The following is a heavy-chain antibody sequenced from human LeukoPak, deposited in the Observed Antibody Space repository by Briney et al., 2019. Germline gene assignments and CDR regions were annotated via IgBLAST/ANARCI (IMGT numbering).Heavy chain of an antibody. CDR3: ARDRGTTTYYFDY. Sequence: GGSLRLSCAASGFTFSSYGTHWVRQAPGKGLEWVAVIWYDGIDKYYGDSVKGRFTISRDNSKNTLYLQMNSLRAEDTAVYFCARDRGTTTYYFDYWGQGTLVTVSS. CDR2: IWYDGIDK. CDR1: GFTFSSYG. V-gene: IGHV3-33*01. D-gene: IGHD4-17*01. J-gene: IGHJ4*02.